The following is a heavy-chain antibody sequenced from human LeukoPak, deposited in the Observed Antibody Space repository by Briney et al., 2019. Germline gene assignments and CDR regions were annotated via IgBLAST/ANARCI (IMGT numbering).Heavy chain of an antibody. J-gene: IGHJ6*03. V-gene: IGHV1-69*06. CDR1: GGTFSSYA. Sequence: SVKVSCKASGGTFSSYAISWVRQAPGQGLEWMGGIIPIFGTANYAQKFQGRVTITADKSTSTAYMELSSLRSEETAVYYCASRSGGWNSYYYYYYMDVWGKGTTVTVSS. D-gene: IGHD6-19*01. CDR3: ASRSGGWNSYYYYYYMDV. CDR2: IIPIFGTA.